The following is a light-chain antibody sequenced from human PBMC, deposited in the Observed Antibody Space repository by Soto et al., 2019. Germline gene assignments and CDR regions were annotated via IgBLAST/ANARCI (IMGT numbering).Light chain of an antibody. CDR2: EGS. CDR1: SSDVGSYNL. CDR3: CSSAGGSIVV. Sequence: QSALTQPASVSGSPGQSITISCTGTSSDVGSYNLVSWYQQHPGKAPKLMIYEGSKRPSGVSNPFSGSKSGNTASLTISGLQAEDEADYSCCSSAGGSIVVFGGGTKLTVL. V-gene: IGLV2-23*01. J-gene: IGLJ2*01.